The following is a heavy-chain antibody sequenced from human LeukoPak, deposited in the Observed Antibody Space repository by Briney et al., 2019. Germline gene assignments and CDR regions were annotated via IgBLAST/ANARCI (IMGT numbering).Heavy chain of an antibody. V-gene: IGHV3-49*04. Sequence: GGSLRLSCAPSGFTFGDDALSWVRQAPGKGLEWVGFIRSKAYGGTADYAASVKGRFTISRDDSKSIAYLQTNSLKTEDTAVYYCTRDKRSDGDYYYFDYWGQGTLVTVSS. CDR1: GFTFGDDA. D-gene: IGHD4-17*01. CDR3: TRDKRSDGDYYYFDY. CDR2: IRSKAYGGTA. J-gene: IGHJ4*02.